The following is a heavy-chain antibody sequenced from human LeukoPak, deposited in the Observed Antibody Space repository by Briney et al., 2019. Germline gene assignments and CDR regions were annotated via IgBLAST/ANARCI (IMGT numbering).Heavy chain of an antibody. J-gene: IGHJ3*02. CDR2: FDPEDGET. Sequence: ASVKVSCKVSGYTLTELSMHWVRQAPGKGLEWMGGFDPEDGETIYAQKFQGRVTMTEDTSTDTAYMELSSLRSEDTAVYYCATRYYYDSSGYYHGPAFDIWGQGTMVTVSS. D-gene: IGHD3-22*01. CDR1: GYTLTELS. CDR3: ATRYYYDSSGYYHGPAFDI. V-gene: IGHV1-24*01.